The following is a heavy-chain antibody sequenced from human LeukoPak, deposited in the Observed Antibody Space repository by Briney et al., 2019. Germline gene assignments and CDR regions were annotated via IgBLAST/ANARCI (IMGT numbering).Heavy chain of an antibody. D-gene: IGHD4-11*01. CDR1: GFTFGEND. CDR2: IRSKLYGETT. J-gene: IGHJ4*02. Sequence: GGSLRPSCTVSGFTFGENDMSWVRQAPGKGLEWVGIIRSKLYGETTEYAASVKGRFTISRDDDKSIAFLQLNSLKTEDTAVYYCARAGNDYNNYRTPYWGQGTLVTVAS. CDR3: ARAGNDYNNYRTPY. V-gene: IGHV3-49*04.